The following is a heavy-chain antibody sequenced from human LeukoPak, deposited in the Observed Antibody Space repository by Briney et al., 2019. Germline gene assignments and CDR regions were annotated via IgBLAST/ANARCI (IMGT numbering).Heavy chain of an antibody. CDR2: IGSNGDT. CDR3: ASFCGGDCYQFDY. J-gene: IGHJ4*02. CDR1: GFTFTNYD. D-gene: IGHD2-21*02. Sequence: GGSLRLSCAASGFTFTNYDMHWVRQATGKGLEWVSAIGSNGDTYYPGSVKGRLTISRDNAKNSLYLQMNSLRAEDTAVYYCASFCGGDCYQFDYWGQGTLVTVSS. V-gene: IGHV3-13*01.